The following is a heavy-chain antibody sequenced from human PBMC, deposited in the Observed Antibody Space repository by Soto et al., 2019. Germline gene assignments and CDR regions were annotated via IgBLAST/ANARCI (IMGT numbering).Heavy chain of an antibody. V-gene: IGHV5-10-1*01. J-gene: IGHJ6*02. Sequence: GESLKISCKGSGYSFTSYWISWVRQMPGKGLEWMGRIDPSDSYTNYSPSFQGHVTISADKSISTAYLQWSSLKASDTAMYYCARQSVTPPFLDNGMDVWGQGTTVTV. CDR2: IDPSDSYT. CDR3: ARQSVTPPFLDNGMDV. CDR1: GYSFTSYW. D-gene: IGHD3-3*01.